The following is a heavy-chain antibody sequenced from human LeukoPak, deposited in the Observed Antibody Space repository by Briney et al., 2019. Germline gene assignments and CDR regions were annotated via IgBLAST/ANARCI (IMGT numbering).Heavy chain of an antibody. CDR2: IKQDGSEK. CDR3: ARSHLTGYYNGFDY. CDR1: GFTFSSYW. J-gene: IGHJ4*02. D-gene: IGHD3-9*01. Sequence: GGSLRLSCAASGFTFSSYWMSWVRQAPGKGLEWVANIKQDGSEKYYVDSVKGRFTISRDNAKNSLYLKMNSLRAEDTAVYYCARSHLTGYYNGFDYWGQGTLVTVSS. V-gene: IGHV3-7*03.